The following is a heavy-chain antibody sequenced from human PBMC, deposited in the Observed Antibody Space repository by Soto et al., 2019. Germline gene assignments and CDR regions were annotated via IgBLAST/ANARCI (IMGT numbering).Heavy chain of an antibody. J-gene: IGHJ4*02. CDR3: AKDLAQQLVGNDY. D-gene: IGHD6-13*01. Sequence: EVQLLESGGGLVQPGGSLRLSCAASGFTFSSYAMSWVRQAPGKGLEWVSAISGSGGSTYYADSVKGRFTISRDNSKNTLYLQINSLRAEDTAVSYCAKDLAQQLVGNDYWGQGTLVTVSS. CDR2: ISGSGGST. CDR1: GFTFSSYA. V-gene: IGHV3-23*01.